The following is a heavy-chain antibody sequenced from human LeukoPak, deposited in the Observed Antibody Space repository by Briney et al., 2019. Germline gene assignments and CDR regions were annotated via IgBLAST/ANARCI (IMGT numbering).Heavy chain of an antibody. J-gene: IGHJ4*02. V-gene: IGHV4-39*07. CDR3: ARSEYSGYEFDY. CDR2: IYYSGNT. D-gene: IGHD5-12*01. Sequence: SETLSLTCTVSGVSISSSNSYWGWIRQPPGKGLEWIGSIYYSGNTYYNASLKSQVSISIDTSKNQFSLKLSSVTAADTAVYYCARSEYSGYEFDYWGQGTLVTVSS. CDR1: GVSISSSNSY.